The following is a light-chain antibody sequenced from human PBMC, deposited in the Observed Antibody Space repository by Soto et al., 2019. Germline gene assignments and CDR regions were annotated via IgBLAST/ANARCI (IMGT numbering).Light chain of an antibody. Sequence: EIVLTQSPGTLSLSTGERATLSCRASQSVSSSDLAWYQQKPGQAPRLLIYGASSRATGIPDRFSGSGSGTDFTLTISRLEPEDFAVYYCQQYGSSPQGLTFGGGTKVDIK. CDR1: QSVSSSD. CDR3: QQYGSSPQGLT. CDR2: GAS. V-gene: IGKV3-20*01. J-gene: IGKJ4*01.